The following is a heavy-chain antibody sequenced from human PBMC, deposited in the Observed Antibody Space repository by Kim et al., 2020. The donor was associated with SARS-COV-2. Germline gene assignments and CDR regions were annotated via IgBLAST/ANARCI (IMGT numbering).Heavy chain of an antibody. CDR2: IYSGGST. V-gene: IGHV3-66*01. D-gene: IGHD3-3*01. CDR3: ARDSRITIFGVVMKGSRYYVDV. CDR1: GFTVSSNY. Sequence: GGSLRLSCAASGFTVSSNYMSWVRQAPGKGLEWVSVIYSGGSTYYADSVKGRFTISRDNSKNTLYLQMNSLRAEDTAVYYCARDSRITIFGVVMKGSRYYVDVWGKGTTVTVSS. J-gene: IGHJ6*03.